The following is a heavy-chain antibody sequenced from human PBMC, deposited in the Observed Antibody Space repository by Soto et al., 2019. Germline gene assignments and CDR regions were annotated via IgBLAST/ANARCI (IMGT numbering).Heavy chain of an antibody. Sequence: PGGSLRLSCAASGFTFSSFGIHWVRQAPGKGLEWVAVISYDGIDKNYADSVKGRFTISRENSKNMVYLQMNSLRAEDTAVYYCAKDLREMATIRLDYWGQGTLVTVSS. D-gene: IGHD5-12*01. J-gene: IGHJ4*02. CDR2: ISYDGIDK. CDR1: GFTFSSFG. V-gene: IGHV3-30*18. CDR3: AKDLREMATIRLDY.